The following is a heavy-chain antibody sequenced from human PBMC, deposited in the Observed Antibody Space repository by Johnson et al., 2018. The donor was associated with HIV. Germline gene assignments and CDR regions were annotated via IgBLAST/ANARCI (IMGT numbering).Heavy chain of an antibody. V-gene: IGHV3-73*01. CDR1: GFTFSGSA. Sequence: VQLVESGGGLVQPGGSLKLSCAASGFTFSGSAIHWVRQASGKGLEWVGRIRSKANSYATAYAASVKGRFTISRDDSKNTAYLQMNSLKIEDTAMYYCTRPCSSTYKLGSGYYPGAFDIWGQGTMVTVSS. CDR2: IRSKANSYAT. J-gene: IGHJ3*02. CDR3: TRPCSSTYKLGSGYYPGAFDI. D-gene: IGHD3-3*01.